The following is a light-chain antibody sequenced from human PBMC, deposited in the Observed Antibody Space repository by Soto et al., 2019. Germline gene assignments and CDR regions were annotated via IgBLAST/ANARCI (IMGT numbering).Light chain of an antibody. Sequence: EIVMKQSSGSLSLSPGERATLSCRASQSVSSSYLAWYQQKPGQAPRLLIYGASSRATGIPDRFSGSVSGTDFTLTISRLEPEDFAVYYCQQWGISPITFGQGTRLDI. V-gene: IGKV3-20*01. J-gene: IGKJ5*01. CDR2: GAS. CDR3: QQWGISPIT. CDR1: QSVSSSY.